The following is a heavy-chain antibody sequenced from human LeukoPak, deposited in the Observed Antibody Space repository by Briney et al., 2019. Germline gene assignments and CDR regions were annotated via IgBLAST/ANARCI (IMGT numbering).Heavy chain of an antibody. J-gene: IGHJ4*02. Sequence: GGSLRLSCAASGFTFNRYSINWVRQAPGKGLEWVSYINSNSRNIYYADSLKGRSTISRDNADNSLYLQMNSLTAGDTAVYYCVRGGTGDGNYFDYWGQGTLVTVSS. CDR3: VRGGTGDGNYFDY. CDR2: INSNSRNI. CDR1: GFTFNRYS. V-gene: IGHV3-48*01. D-gene: IGHD7-27*01.